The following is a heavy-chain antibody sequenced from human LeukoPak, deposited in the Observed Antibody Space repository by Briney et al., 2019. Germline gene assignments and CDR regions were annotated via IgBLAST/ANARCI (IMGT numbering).Heavy chain of an antibody. J-gene: IGHJ4*02. Sequence: GGSLRLSCAASGFSFENYNMNWVRQAPGKGLEWVAYINVITGYIYYADSLKGRFTISRDNAKKSLFLEMNSLRVEDTAVYYCATTSSGGPYYFDYWGQGTLVTVSS. CDR1: GFSFENYN. CDR2: INVITGYI. CDR3: ATTSSGGPYYFDY. V-gene: IGHV3-21*01. D-gene: IGHD2-15*01.